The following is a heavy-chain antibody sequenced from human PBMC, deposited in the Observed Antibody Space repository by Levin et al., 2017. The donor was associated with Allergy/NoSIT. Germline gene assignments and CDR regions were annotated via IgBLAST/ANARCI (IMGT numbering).Heavy chain of an antibody. Sequence: SETLSLTCTVSGDSGSGTFYWTWIRQSPGRGLEWLGYIFSSGGTNYNPSLKSRATISLDTSKNRFFLTLTSVIPADTAVYYCATEGAATPDRWGQGTLVTVSS. V-gene: IGHV4-61*01. CDR3: ATEGAATPDR. D-gene: IGHD6-25*01. CDR1: GDSGSGTFY. J-gene: IGHJ1*01. CDR2: IFSSGGT.